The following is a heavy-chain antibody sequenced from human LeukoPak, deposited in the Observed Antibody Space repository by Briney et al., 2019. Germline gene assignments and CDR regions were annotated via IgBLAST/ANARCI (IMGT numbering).Heavy chain of an antibody. CDR3: ARGPYYYDSSGSQLPFDY. Sequence: PGGSLRLSCAASGFTVSSNYMSWVRRARGKGLEWGSVIYSGGSTYYADSGKGRFTISRDNSKNTLYLQMNSLRAEDTAVYYCARGPYYYDSSGSQLPFDYWGQGTLVTVSS. V-gene: IGHV3-53*01. D-gene: IGHD3-22*01. CDR2: IYSGGST. J-gene: IGHJ4*02. CDR1: GFTVSSNY.